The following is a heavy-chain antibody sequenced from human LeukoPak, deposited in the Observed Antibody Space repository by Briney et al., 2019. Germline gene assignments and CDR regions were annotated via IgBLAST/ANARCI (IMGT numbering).Heavy chain of an antibody. CDR2: IYSGGST. D-gene: IGHD1-14*01. CDR1: GFTVSSNY. CDR3: AREPRRDYFDY. V-gene: IGHV3-53*01. Sequence: GGSLRLSCAASGFTVSSNYMSWARQAPGKGLEWVSVIYSGGSTYYADSVKGRFTISRDNSKNTLYLQMNSLRAEDTAVYYCAREPRRDYFDYWGQGTLVTVSS. J-gene: IGHJ4*02.